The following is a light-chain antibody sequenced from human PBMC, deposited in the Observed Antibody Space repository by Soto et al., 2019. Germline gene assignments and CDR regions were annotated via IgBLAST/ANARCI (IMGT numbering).Light chain of an antibody. CDR3: QQRYRAVT. J-gene: IGKJ5*01. V-gene: IGKV1-39*01. CDR1: QSVSSY. CDR2: AAS. Sequence: DIQMTQSPSSLSASVGDRISIACRASQSVSSYLNWYQQKPGKXPXXLIYAASHLQTGVPSRLRGTGSATHFTLTISSLQPEDFATEYCQQRYRAVTFGQGTRLEIK.